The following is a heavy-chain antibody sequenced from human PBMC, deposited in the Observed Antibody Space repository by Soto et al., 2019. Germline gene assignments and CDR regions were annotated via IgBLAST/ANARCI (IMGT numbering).Heavy chain of an antibody. Sequence: SETLSLTCTVSGGSISSSSYYWGWIRQPPGKGLEWIGSIYYSGSTHYDPSLKSRVTISVDTSKNQFSLKLSSVTAADTAVYYCARSHGPGGSYRFDYWGQGTLVTVSS. CDR2: IYYSGST. D-gene: IGHD1-26*01. CDR3: ARSHGPGGSYRFDY. J-gene: IGHJ4*02. V-gene: IGHV4-39*01. CDR1: GGSISSSSYY.